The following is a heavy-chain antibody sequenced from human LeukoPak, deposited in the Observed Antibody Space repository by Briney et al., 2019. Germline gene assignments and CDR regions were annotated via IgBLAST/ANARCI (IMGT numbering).Heavy chain of an antibody. Sequence: GRSLRLSCAASGFTFSSYGMHWVRQAPGKGLECVAVISYDGSNKYYADSVKGRFTISRDNSKNTLYLQMNSLRAEDTAVYYCAKSIATGYYGMDVWGQGTTVTVSS. V-gene: IGHV3-30*18. CDR2: ISYDGSNK. CDR3: AKSIATGYYGMDV. J-gene: IGHJ6*02. CDR1: GFTFSSYG.